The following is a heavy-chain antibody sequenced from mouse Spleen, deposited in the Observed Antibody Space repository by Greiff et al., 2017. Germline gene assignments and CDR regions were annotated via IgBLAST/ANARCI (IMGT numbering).Heavy chain of an antibody. Sequence: EVQLVESGGGLVQPGGSMKLSCVASGFTFSNYWMNWVRQSPEKGLEWVAQIRLKSDNYATHYAESVKGRFTISRDDSKSSVYLQMNNLRAEDTGIYYCTAWSWFAYWGQGTLVTVSA. J-gene: IGHJ3*01. CDR2: IRLKSDNYAT. V-gene: IGHV6-3*01. CDR3: TAWSWFAY. CDR1: GFTFSNYW.